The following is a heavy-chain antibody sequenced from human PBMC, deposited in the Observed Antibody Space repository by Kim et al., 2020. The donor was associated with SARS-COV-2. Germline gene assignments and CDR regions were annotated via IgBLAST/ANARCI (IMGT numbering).Heavy chain of an antibody. CDR1: GGSISSYY. V-gene: IGHV4-59*01. CDR3: ARVNWNYSNYYYYYYMDV. D-gene: IGHD1-7*01. Sequence: SETLSLTCTVSGGSISSYYWSWIRQPPGKGLEWIGYIYYSGSTNYNPSLKSRVTISVDTSKNQFSLKLSSVTAADTAVYYCARVNWNYSNYYYYYYMDVWGKGTTVTVSS. J-gene: IGHJ6*03. CDR2: IYYSGST.